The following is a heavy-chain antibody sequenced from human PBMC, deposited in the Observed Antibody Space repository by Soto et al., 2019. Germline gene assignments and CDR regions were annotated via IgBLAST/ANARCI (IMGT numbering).Heavy chain of an antibody. Sequence: QVQLVQSGAEVKKPGASVKVSCKASGYTFTSYAMHWVRQAPGQRLEWMGWINAGNGNTKYSQKFQGRVTITRDTXXSXAXXELSSLRSEDTAVYYCARDNGYSSSWYRYFIWFDPWGQGTLVTVSS. D-gene: IGHD6-13*01. CDR1: GYTFTSYA. CDR2: INAGNGNT. V-gene: IGHV1-3*01. J-gene: IGHJ5*02. CDR3: ARDNGYSSSWYRYFIWFDP.